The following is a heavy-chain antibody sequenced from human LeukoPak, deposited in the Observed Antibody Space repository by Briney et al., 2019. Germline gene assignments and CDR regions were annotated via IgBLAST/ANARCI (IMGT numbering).Heavy chain of an antibody. CDR3: ARQGVGATDC. CDR2: ITYSGST. Sequence: SETLSLTCTVSGGSISSSTYYWAWIRQSPGKGLDWIGSITYSGSTYYNPSLESRVTISVDTSKNQFSLRLISVTAVDTAVYYCARQGVGATDCWGQGTLVTVSS. V-gene: IGHV4-39*01. D-gene: IGHD1-26*01. CDR1: GGSISSSTYY. J-gene: IGHJ4*02.